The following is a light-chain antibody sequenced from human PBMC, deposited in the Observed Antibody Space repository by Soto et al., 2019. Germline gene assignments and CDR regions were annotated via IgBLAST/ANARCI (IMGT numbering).Light chain of an antibody. CDR2: AAS. J-gene: IGKJ4*02. CDR1: QSISSY. V-gene: IGKV1-6*01. Sequence: TQSPSCRSAYVGARVTITCRASQSISSYLSWYQQKPGKAPKLLIYAASSLQSGVPSRFSGSGSGTDFTLTISSLQPEDFATYYCLQGYSSPLTFGEGTKVDI. CDR3: LQGYSSPLT.